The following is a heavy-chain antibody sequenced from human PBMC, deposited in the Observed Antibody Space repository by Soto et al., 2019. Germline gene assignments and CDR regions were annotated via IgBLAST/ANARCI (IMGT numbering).Heavy chain of an antibody. CDR3: AKGLKRIAVGGMWEC. Sequence: GGSLRLSCAAYELTLSRYGMHWVRQAPGKGLEWVAVISYDGSNKYYADSVKGRFTISRDNSKNTLYLQMNSLRAEDTAVYYCAKGLKRIAVGGMWECWGQGSLDSVAS. CDR1: ELTLSRYG. D-gene: IGHD6-19*01. J-gene: IGHJ4*02. CDR2: ISYDGSNK. V-gene: IGHV3-30*18.